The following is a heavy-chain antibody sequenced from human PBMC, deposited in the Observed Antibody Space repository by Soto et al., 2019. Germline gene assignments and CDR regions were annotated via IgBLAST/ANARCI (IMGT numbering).Heavy chain of an antibody. Sequence: QVQLVESGGGVVQPGRSLRLSCAASGFTFSSYAMHWVRQAPGKGLEWVAVISYDGSNKYYADSVKGRFTISRDNSKNTLYLQTNSLRAEDTAVYYCARVKVGSGSSGWPNYDYYYGMDVWGQGTTVTVSS. J-gene: IGHJ6*02. V-gene: IGHV3-30-3*01. CDR1: GFTFSSYA. CDR2: ISYDGSNK. CDR3: ARVKVGSGSSGWPNYDYYYGMDV. D-gene: IGHD6-19*01.